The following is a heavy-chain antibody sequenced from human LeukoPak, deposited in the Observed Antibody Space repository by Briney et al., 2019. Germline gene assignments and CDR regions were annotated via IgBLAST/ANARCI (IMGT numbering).Heavy chain of an antibody. D-gene: IGHD6-19*01. Sequence: SQTLSLTCTVSGGSISSGGYYWSWIRQPPGKGLEWIGYIYHSGSTNYNPSLKSRVTISVDKSKNQFSLKLSSVTAADTAVYYCARSVERGYFDYWGQGTLVTVSS. CDR2: IYHSGST. CDR3: ARSVERGYFDY. CDR1: GGSISSGGYY. J-gene: IGHJ4*02. V-gene: IGHV4-30-2*01.